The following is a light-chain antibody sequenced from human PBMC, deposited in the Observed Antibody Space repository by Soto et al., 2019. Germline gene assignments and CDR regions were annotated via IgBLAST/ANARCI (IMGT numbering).Light chain of an antibody. CDR1: QGVGRF. Sequence: EIVLTQSPGTLSLSPGERATLSCRASQGVGRFLAWYQQKPGQAPRLLIYGASGRATGTPDRFSGSGSGTDFTLTISRLEPEDFAVYYCQQYGSSPTWTFGQGTKVDI. V-gene: IGKV3-20*01. CDR3: QQYGSSPTWT. J-gene: IGKJ1*01. CDR2: GAS.